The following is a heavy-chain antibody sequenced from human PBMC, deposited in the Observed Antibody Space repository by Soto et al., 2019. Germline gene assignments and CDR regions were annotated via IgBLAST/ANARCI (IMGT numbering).Heavy chain of an antibody. Sequence: SETLSLTCAVSGYSISTGFNWGWIRQPPGKGLEWIGSIYHSGSTYYNLSLKSRVTISADTSKNQISLKLISVTAADTALYYCASIAAPGTTHFDYWGQGTLVTVSS. CDR3: ASIAAPGTTHFDY. D-gene: IGHD6-13*01. J-gene: IGHJ4*02. CDR2: IYHSGST. V-gene: IGHV4-38-2*01. CDR1: GYSISTGFN.